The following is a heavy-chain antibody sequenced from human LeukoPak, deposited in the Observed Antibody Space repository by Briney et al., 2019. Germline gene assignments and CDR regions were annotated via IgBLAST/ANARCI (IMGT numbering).Heavy chain of an antibody. D-gene: IGHD5-18*01. CDR3: AKDRGDTAYAFDI. Sequence: GGSLRLSCAASGFTFSSYGMHWVGQAPGKGLEGVAVIWYDGSNKYYADSVKGRFTISRDNSKNTLYLQMNSLRAEDTAVYYCAKDRGDTAYAFDIWGQGTMVTVSS. CDR1: GFTFSSYG. V-gene: IGHV3-33*06. CDR2: IWYDGSNK. J-gene: IGHJ3*02.